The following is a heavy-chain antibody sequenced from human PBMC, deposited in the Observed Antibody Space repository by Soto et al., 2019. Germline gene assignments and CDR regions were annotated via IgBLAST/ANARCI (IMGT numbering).Heavy chain of an antibody. CDR3: AYLPCSGGSCYWFSFSGMDV. V-gene: IGHV2-5*02. D-gene: IGHD2-15*01. Sequence: QITLKESGHTLVKPTQTLTLTCTFSGFSLSTSGVGVDWIRQPPGKALEWLALIYWEDDKRYRPSLESRLTITNDTSKNQVVLTMTNMDSLDTATYYCAYLPCSGGSCYWFSFSGMDVWGQGTTVTVSS. CDR2: IYWEDDK. J-gene: IGHJ6*02. CDR1: GFSLSTSGVG.